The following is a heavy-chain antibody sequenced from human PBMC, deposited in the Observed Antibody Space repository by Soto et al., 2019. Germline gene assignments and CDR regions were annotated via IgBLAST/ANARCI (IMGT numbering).Heavy chain of an antibody. CDR3: AKGRDIVLVPAAQRGSGMDV. D-gene: IGHD2-2*01. CDR1: GFTFDDYA. J-gene: IGHJ6*02. Sequence: EVQLVESGGGLVQPGRSLRLSCAASGFTFDDYAMHWVRQAPGKGLEWVSGISWNSGSIGYADSVKGRFTISRDNAKNSLYLQMNSLRAEDTALYYYAKGRDIVLVPAAQRGSGMDVWGQGTTVTVSS. CDR2: ISWNSGSI. V-gene: IGHV3-9*01.